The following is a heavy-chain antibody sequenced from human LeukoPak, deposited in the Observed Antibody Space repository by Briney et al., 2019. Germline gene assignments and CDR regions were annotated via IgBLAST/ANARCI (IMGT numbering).Heavy chain of an antibody. V-gene: IGHV1-18*01. CDR1: GYTFTSYG. D-gene: IGHD6-19*01. Sequence: ASVKVSCKASGYTFTSYGISWVRQAPGQGLEWMGWISAYNGNTNYAQKLQGGVTMTTDTSTSTAYMELRSLRSDDTAVYYCARGYSSGWFYYYYGMDVWGQGTTVTVSS. J-gene: IGHJ6*02. CDR2: ISAYNGNT. CDR3: ARGYSSGWFYYYYGMDV.